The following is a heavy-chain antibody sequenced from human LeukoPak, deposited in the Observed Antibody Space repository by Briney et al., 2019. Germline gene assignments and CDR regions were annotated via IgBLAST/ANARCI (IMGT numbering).Heavy chain of an antibody. D-gene: IGHD5-12*01. CDR2: IWYDGSNK. V-gene: IGHV3-33*01. Sequence: PGGSLRLSCAASGFTFSSYGMHWVRQAPGKGLEWVAVIWYDGSNKYYADSVKGRFTISRDNSKNTLYLKMNSLRAEDTAVYYCARDPDLPYGGYDYWGQGTLVTVSS. J-gene: IGHJ4*02. CDR3: ARDPDLPYGGYDY. CDR1: GFTFSSYG.